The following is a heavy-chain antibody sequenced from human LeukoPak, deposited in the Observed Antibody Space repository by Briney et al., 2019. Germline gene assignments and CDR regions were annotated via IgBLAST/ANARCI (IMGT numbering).Heavy chain of an antibody. D-gene: IGHD2-2*01. CDR3: ATYSSTSNCPHRRAFDI. CDR1: GGSISTTSNF. CDR2: IYYSGST. Sequence: PSETRSLTCSVSGGSISTTSNFWAWIRQPPGKGLEWIGTIYYSGSTYYNPSLKSRFTISVDTSKNQFSLRLTSVTAADTAVYYCATYSSTSNCPHRRAFDIWGQGTMVTVS. V-gene: IGHV4-39*01. J-gene: IGHJ3*02.